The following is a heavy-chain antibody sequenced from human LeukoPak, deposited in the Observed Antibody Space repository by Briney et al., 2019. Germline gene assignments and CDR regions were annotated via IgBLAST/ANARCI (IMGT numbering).Heavy chain of an antibody. CDR2: ISGSGGST. CDR3: ARDLKGIGDY. J-gene: IGHJ4*02. CDR1: GFTFSSYA. D-gene: IGHD1-14*01. V-gene: IGHV3-23*01. Sequence: GGSLRLSCAASGFTFSSYAMSWVRQAPGKGLEWVSAISGSGGSTYYADPVKGRFTISRDNSKNTLYLQMNSLRAEDTAVYYCARDLKGIGDYWGQGTLVTVSS.